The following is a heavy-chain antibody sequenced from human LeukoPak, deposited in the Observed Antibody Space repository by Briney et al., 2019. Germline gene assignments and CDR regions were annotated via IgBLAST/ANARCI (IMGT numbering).Heavy chain of an antibody. CDR3: ARDRVVVPAAFDY. D-gene: IGHD2-2*01. Sequence: GASVKVSCKASGYTFTAYYMHWVRQAPGQGLEWMGWINPNSGGTNYAQKFQGRVTMTRDTSISTAYMELSRPRSDDTAVYYCARDRVVVPAAFDYWGQGTLVTVSS. CDR2: INPNSGGT. V-gene: IGHV1-2*02. J-gene: IGHJ4*02. CDR1: GYTFTAYY.